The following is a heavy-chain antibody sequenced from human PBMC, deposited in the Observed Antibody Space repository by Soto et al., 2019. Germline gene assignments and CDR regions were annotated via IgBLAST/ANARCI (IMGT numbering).Heavy chain of an antibody. J-gene: IGHJ6*02. D-gene: IGHD6-13*01. CDR3: ARGFIAAAVINYYYYGMDV. Sequence: SVKVSCKASGGTFSSYANSCVRQAPGQGLEWMGGIIAIFGTANYAQKFQGRVTITADESTSTAYMELSSLRSEDTAMYYCARGFIAAAVINYYYYGMDVWGQGTTVTVSS. CDR1: GGTFSSYA. V-gene: IGHV1-69*13. CDR2: IIAIFGTA.